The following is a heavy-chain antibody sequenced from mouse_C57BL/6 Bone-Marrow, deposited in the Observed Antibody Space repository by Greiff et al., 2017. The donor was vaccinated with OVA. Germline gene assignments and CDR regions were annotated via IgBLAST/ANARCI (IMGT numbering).Heavy chain of an antibody. CDR3: ARSPFNWDPYYFDY. Sequence: EVHLVESGGGLVQPGESLKLSFESNEYEFPSHDMSWVRKTPEKRLELVAAINSDGGSTYYPDTMERRFIISRDNTKKTLYLQMSSLRSEDTALYYCARSPFNWDPYYFDYWGQGTTLTVSS. D-gene: IGHD4-1*02. CDR2: INSDGGST. V-gene: IGHV5-2*01. J-gene: IGHJ2*01. CDR1: EYEFPSHD.